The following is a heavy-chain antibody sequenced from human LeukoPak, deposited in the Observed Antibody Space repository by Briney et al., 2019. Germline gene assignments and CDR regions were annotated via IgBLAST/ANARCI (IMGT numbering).Heavy chain of an antibody. CDR1: GGSISSSSYY. V-gene: IGHV4-39*02. J-gene: IGHJ4*02. Sequence: SRTLSLTCSVSGGSISSSSYYWGWIRQPPGKGLECIGSIYYSGSTYYNPSLKSRVTISVDTSKNQFSLKLSSMTAADTAVYYCARAIPNYYDSSGYYAYWGQGTLVTVSS. CDR2: IYYSGST. CDR3: ARAIPNYYDSSGYYAY. D-gene: IGHD3-22*01.